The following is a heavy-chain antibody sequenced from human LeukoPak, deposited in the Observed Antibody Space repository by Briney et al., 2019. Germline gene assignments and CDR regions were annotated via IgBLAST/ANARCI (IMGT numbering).Heavy chain of an antibody. Sequence: GGSLRLSCAASGFTFSSYAMSWVRQAPGKGLEWVSAISGSGGSTYYADSVKGRFTISRDNSKNTLYLQMNSLRAEDTAVYYCAKWETSYYYDSSGYLTWGQGTLVTVSS. CDR3: AKWETSYYYDSSGYLT. D-gene: IGHD3-22*01. CDR2: ISGSGGST. J-gene: IGHJ5*02. CDR1: GFTFSSYA. V-gene: IGHV3-23*01.